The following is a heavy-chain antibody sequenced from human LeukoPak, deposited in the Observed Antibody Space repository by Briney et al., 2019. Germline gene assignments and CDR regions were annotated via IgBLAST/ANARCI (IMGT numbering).Heavy chain of an antibody. Sequence: LRLSCAASGFTFSSYAMSWIRQHPGKGLEWIGYIYYSGSTYYNPSLKSRVTISVDTSKNQFSLKLSSVTAADTAVYYCARSGYYSYNWFDPWGQGTLVTVSS. CDR3: ARSGYYSYNWFDP. V-gene: IGHV4-31*02. CDR2: IYYSGST. J-gene: IGHJ5*02. CDR1: GFTFSSYA. D-gene: IGHD3-22*01.